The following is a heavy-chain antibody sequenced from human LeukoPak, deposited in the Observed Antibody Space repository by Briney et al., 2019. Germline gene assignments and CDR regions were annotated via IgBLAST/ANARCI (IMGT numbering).Heavy chain of an antibody. D-gene: IGHD5-12*01. Sequence: GGSLRLSCVASGFTFSSYWMHWVRQAPGKGLVWVSRIKPDGSDTNYADSVKGRFTISRDNAKNTVYLQMNSLRAEDTAVYYCARGKYGGYFIDYWGQGTLVTVSS. CDR2: IKPDGSDT. V-gene: IGHV3-74*01. J-gene: IGHJ4*02. CDR3: ARGKYGGYFIDY. CDR1: GFTFSSYW.